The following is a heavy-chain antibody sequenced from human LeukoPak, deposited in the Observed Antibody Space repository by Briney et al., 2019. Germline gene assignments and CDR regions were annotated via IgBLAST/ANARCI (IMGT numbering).Heavy chain of an antibody. CDR2: INSDGSGT. Sequence: ASLRPSCGAFGFTFSSYWMHWVCQAPGQGLVWVSRINSDGSGTSNANSAMGRFAISRDNAKNKLYLQMKSLGTEATTVDYCARAVSAGYYYYYMDVWGKGTTVTVSS. V-gene: IGHV3-74*01. J-gene: IGHJ6*03. D-gene: IGHD6-13*01. CDR1: GFTFSSYW. CDR3: ARAVSAGYYYYYMDV.